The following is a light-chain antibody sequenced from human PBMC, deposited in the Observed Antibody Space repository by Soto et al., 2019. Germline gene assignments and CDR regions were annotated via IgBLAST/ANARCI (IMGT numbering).Light chain of an antibody. V-gene: IGLV1-40*01. J-gene: IGLJ2*01. Sequence: QPVLTQPPSVSGAPGQRVTMSCTGSSSNVGAGYDVHWYQHLPGTAPKLLIYANNNRPSGVPDRFSGSKSGTSASLAISGLQADDEADYYCQSYDSSLNSRVFGGGTKLTVL. CDR2: ANN. CDR1: SSNVGAGYD. CDR3: QSYDSSLNSRV.